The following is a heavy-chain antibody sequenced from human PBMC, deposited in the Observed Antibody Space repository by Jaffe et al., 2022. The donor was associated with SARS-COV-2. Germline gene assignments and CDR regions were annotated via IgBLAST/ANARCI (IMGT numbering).Heavy chain of an antibody. D-gene: IGHD6-19*01. CDR3: ARDTGIAVAGDYGMDV. Sequence: QVQLVESGGGVVQPGRSLRLSCAASGFTFSSYGMHWVRQAPGKGLEWVAVIWYDGSNKYYADSVKGRFTISRDNSKNTLYLQMNSLRAEDTAVYYCARDTGIAVAGDYGMDVWGQGTTVTVSS. CDR1: GFTFSSYG. CDR2: IWYDGSNK. J-gene: IGHJ6*02. V-gene: IGHV3-33*01.